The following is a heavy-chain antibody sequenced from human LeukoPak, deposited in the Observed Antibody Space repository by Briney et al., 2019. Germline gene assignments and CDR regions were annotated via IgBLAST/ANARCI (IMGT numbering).Heavy chain of an antibody. D-gene: IGHD3-9*01. Sequence: SETLDLTCAVSGDSISSNNWWSWVRQPPGKGLEWIGEIYHSGSTNYNPALKSRVTISVDKSKNQFSLKLSSVTAADTAVYYCARKGYFDWLLYLDYWGQGTLVTVSS. CDR1: GDSISSNNW. V-gene: IGHV4-4*02. J-gene: IGHJ4*02. CDR2: IYHSGST. CDR3: ARKGYFDWLLYLDY.